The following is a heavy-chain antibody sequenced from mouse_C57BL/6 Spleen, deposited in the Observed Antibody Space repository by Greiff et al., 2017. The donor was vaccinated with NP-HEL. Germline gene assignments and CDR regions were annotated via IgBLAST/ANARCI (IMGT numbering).Heavy chain of an antibody. CDR2: IHPNSGST. V-gene: IGHV1-64*01. CDR3: AKEIYYDYGRGAMDD. D-gene: IGHD2-4*01. J-gene: IGHJ4*01. CDR1: GFTFTSYW. Sequence: QVQLQQPGAELVKPGASVKLSCTASGFTFTSYWMHWVKQRPGQGLEWIGMIHPNSGSTNYNEKFKSKATLTVDKSSSTAYMQLSSLTSEDSAVEDCAKEIYYDYGRGAMDDWGQGTSVTVSS.